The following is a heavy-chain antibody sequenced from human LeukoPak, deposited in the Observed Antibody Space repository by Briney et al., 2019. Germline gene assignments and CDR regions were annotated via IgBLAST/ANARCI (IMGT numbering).Heavy chain of an antibody. CDR3: TTDQGALTS. J-gene: IGHJ5*02. CDR1: GFTFNDAW. Sequence: GGSLRLSCAASGFTFNDAWMSWVRQAPGKGLEWVGRIQSKTDGGTPDYAAPVKGRFTISRDDSTNTLYLQMNSLKTEDTALYYCTTDQGALTSWGQGTLVTVSS. CDR2: IQSKTDGGTP. V-gene: IGHV3-15*01. D-gene: IGHD1-26*01.